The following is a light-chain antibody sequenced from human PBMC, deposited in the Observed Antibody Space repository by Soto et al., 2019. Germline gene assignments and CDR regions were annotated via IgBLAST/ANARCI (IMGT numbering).Light chain of an antibody. CDR2: EVS. CDR3: MQSIQLPRT. Sequence: DIVMTQTPLSLSVTPGQPASISCKSSQSLLHSDGTTYLYWYLQRSGQPPQLLIHEVSNRFSGVPDRFSGSGSGTDFTLEISRVEAEYVGIYYCMQSIQLPRTFGQGTKVEIK. J-gene: IGKJ1*01. CDR1: QSLLHSDGTTY. V-gene: IGKV2D-29*01.